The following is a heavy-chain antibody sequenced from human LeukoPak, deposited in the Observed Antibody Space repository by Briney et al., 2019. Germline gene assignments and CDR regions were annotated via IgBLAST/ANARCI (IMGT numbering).Heavy chain of an antibody. V-gene: IGHV4-34*01. CDR1: GGSFSGYY. CDR3: ARDKELDY. J-gene: IGHJ4*02. Sequence: SETLSLTCAVYGGSFSGYYWSWIRQPPGKGLEWIGEINHSGSTNYNPSLKSRVTISVDTSKNQFSLKLSSVTAADTAVYYCARDKELDYWGQGTLVTVSP. CDR2: INHSGST.